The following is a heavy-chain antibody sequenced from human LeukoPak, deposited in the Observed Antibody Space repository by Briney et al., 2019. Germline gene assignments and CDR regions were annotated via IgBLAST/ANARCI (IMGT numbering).Heavy chain of an antibody. D-gene: IGHD3-16*02. J-gene: IGHJ4*02. CDR1: GGSFSDYY. Sequence: KASETLSLTCAVYGGSFSDYYWSWIRQPPGKGLEWIGEINHSESTNYSPSLKRRVTISVDMSKSQFSLTLSSVTAADTAVYYCARGGVTDDYVWGTYRPTHYYFDYWGQGTLVTVSS. CDR2: INHSEST. CDR3: ARGGVTDDYVWGTYRPTHYYFDY. V-gene: IGHV4-34*01.